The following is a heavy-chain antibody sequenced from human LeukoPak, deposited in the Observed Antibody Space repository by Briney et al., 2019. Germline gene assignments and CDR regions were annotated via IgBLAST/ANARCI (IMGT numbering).Heavy chain of an antibody. V-gene: IGHV4-39*07. Sequence: SETPSLTCTVSGGSISSSSYYWGWIRQPPGTGLEWIGSIYYSGSTYYNPSLKSRVTISVDTSKNQFSLKLSSVTAADTAVYYCARATYSSGWYSDYWGQGTLVTVSS. CDR2: IYYSGST. CDR3: ARATYSSGWYSDY. CDR1: GGSISSSSYY. D-gene: IGHD6-19*01. J-gene: IGHJ4*02.